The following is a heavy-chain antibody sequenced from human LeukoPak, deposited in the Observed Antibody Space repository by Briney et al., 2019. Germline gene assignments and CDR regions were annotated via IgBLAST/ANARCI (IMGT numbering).Heavy chain of an antibody. CDR2: IYTGGRT. D-gene: IGHD3-22*01. CDR1: GFTVSSNY. J-gene: IGHJ4*02. CDR3: ARSAWYYYDSKDYQNYFDY. Sequence: PGGSLRLSCAASGFTVSSNYMSWVRQAPGKGLEWVSVIYTGGRTNYADSVKGRFTISRDNSKNALFLQMNSLRAEDTAVYYCARSAWYYYDSKDYQNYFDYWGQGTLVTVSS. V-gene: IGHV3-53*01.